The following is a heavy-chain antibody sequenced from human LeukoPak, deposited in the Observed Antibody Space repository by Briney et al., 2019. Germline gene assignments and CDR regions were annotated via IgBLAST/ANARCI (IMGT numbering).Heavy chain of an antibody. V-gene: IGHV3-21*01. J-gene: IGHJ4*02. D-gene: IGHD3-22*01. CDR2: ISSSSRYI. CDR3: ARAAYDSRGLDY. Sequence: GGSLRLSCAASGFTFSSYSMNWVRQAPGKGLEWVSSISSSSRYIYYTDSVKGRFTTSRDTAKNSLYLQMNSLRAEDTAVYYCARAAYDSRGLDYWGQGTLVTVSS. CDR1: GFTFSSYS.